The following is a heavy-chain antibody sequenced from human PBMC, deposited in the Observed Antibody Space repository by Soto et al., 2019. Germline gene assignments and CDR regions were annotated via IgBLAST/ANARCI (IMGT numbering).Heavy chain of an antibody. V-gene: IGHV5-51*01. D-gene: IGHD1-1*01. Sequence: GESLKISCKVSGYRFTTYWIAWLRQMPGKGLEWMGIIHPGDSDTRYSPSFQGQVTISADKSVGTAFLQWSRLKASDTATYYSATQEQLSTYYYAIDVCCQGTKGTVS. CDR2: IHPGDSDT. CDR3: ATQEQLSTYYYAIDV. CDR1: GYRFTTYW. J-gene: IGHJ6*02.